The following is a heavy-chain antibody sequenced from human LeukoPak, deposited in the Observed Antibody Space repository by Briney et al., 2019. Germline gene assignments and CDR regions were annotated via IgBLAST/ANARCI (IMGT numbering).Heavy chain of an antibody. CDR3: ARDVTMIGGSDY. Sequence: SETLSLTCSVSGASMKSSEYYWAWVRQAPGKGLEWIGNIYSSGSTFYHPSLKSRVTISVDTSNNQFSLKLRSVTAADTGVYYCARDVTMIGGSDYWGQGTLVTVSS. J-gene: IGHJ4*02. CDR2: IYSSGST. V-gene: IGHV4-39*07. D-gene: IGHD3-10*02. CDR1: GASMKSSEYY.